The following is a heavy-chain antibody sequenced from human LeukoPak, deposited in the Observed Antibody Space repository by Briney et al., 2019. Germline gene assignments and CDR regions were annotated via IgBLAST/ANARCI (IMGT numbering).Heavy chain of an antibody. J-gene: IGHJ3*02. CDR2: IYYSGST. D-gene: IGHD3-22*01. Sequence: SETLSLTCTVSGGSISSYYWSWIRQPPGKGLGWIGYIYYSGSTNYNPSLKIRVTISVDTSKNQFSLKLSSVTAADTAVYYCARGPYYYDSSVAFDIWGQGTMVTVSS. CDR1: GGSISSYY. CDR3: ARGPYYYDSSVAFDI. V-gene: IGHV4-59*01.